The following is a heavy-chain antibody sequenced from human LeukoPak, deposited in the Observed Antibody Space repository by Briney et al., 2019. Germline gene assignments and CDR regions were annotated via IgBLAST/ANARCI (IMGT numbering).Heavy chain of an antibody. D-gene: IGHD5-12*01. CDR3: ARVDSGYDSVRRGWFDP. Sequence: PSGTLSLTCAISGGSISNSNWWTWVRQPPGKGLEWVGEIYLRGNTNYNPSLKSRVTMSIDTSKNQFSLKLSSVTAADTAVYYCARVDSGYDSVRRGWFDPWGQGTLVTVSS. CDR2: IYLRGNT. CDR1: GGSISNSNW. V-gene: IGHV4-4*02. J-gene: IGHJ5*02.